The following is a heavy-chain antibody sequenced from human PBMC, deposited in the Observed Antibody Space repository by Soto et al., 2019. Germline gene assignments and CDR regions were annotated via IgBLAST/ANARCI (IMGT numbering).Heavy chain of an antibody. CDR2: INHSGST. Sequence: QVHLQQWGAGLLKPSETLSLTCAVYGGSFSGYYWSWIRQPPGKGLEWIGEINHSGSTNYNPSLKSRGSISVGTSNNQFSLKLSSVTAEDTAVYYCARGRGDGYNQHWYFDLWGRGTLVTVSS. J-gene: IGHJ2*01. V-gene: IGHV4-34*01. CDR1: GGSFSGYY. CDR3: ARGRGDGYNQHWYFDL. D-gene: IGHD3-10*01.